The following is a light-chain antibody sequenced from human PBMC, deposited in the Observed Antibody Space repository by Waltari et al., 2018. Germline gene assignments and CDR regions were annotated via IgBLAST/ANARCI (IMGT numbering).Light chain of an antibody. Sequence: IVLTPSPGTLSLSPGERATLSCRASQSVSTISLAWYQQNAGQAPRLLIYSASNRAPGIPDRFSGSGSGTDFALTISSLEPEDSAMYYCQQYDGAVVTFGGGTKVEIK. CDR1: QSVSTIS. CDR3: QQYDGAVVT. J-gene: IGKJ4*01. V-gene: IGKV3-20*01. CDR2: SAS.